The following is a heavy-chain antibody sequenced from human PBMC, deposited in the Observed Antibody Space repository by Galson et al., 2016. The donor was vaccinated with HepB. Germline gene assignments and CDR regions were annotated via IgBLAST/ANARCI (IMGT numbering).Heavy chain of an antibody. CDR2: ISGSDGST. V-gene: IGHV3-23*01. D-gene: IGHD1-26*01. J-gene: IGHJ4*02. CDR1: GFTFSSYA. Sequence: SLRLSCAASGFTFSSYAMSWVRQAPGKGLEWVSTISGSDGSTYYTDSVKGRFTISRDNSKNTLYLQMNSLRAEDTAIYYCAKDLWRVGVTWGESFDSWGQGTLVTVSS. CDR3: AKDLWRVGVTWGESFDS.